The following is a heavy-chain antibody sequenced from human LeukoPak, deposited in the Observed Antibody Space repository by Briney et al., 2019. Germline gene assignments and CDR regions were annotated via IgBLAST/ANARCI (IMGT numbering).Heavy chain of an antibody. CDR2: IYYSGST. CDR3: ATVGVGSSFPFEY. Sequence: SETLSLTCTVSGGSISSSSYYWGWIRQPPGKGLEWIGSIYYSGSTYYNPSLKSRVTISVDTSKNQFSLKLSSVTAADTAVYYCATVGVGSSFPFEYWGQGTLVTVSS. CDR1: GGSISSSSYY. V-gene: IGHV4-39*07. D-gene: IGHD6-6*01. J-gene: IGHJ4*02.